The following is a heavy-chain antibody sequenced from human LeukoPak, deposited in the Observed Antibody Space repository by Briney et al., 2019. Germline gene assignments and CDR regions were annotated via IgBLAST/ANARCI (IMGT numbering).Heavy chain of an antibody. CDR2: IYYTGST. CDR3: ARGSVRGEFDP. V-gene: IGHV4-59*01. CDR1: GGSISSYY. D-gene: IGHD3-10*01. Sequence: KPSETLSLTCTVSGGSISSYYWSWIRQPPGKGLEWIGYIYYTGSTDYNPSLKSRVTMSVDTSKNQFSLKLSSVTAADTAVYSCARGSVRGEFDPWGQGTLVTVSS. J-gene: IGHJ5*02.